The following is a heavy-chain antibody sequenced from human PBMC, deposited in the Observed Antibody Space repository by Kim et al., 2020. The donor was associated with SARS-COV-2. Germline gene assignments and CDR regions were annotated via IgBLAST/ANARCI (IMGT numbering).Heavy chain of an antibody. CDR1: GYTFTSYG. Sequence: ASVKVSCKASGYTFTSYGISWVRQAPGQGLEWMGWISAYNGNTNYAQKLQGRVTMTTDTSTSTAYMELRSLRSDDTAVYYCARVGAYYYDSSGYHFDYWGQGTLVTVSS. D-gene: IGHD3-22*01. CDR3: ARVGAYYYDSSGYHFDY. CDR2: ISAYNGNT. J-gene: IGHJ4*02. V-gene: IGHV1-18*01.